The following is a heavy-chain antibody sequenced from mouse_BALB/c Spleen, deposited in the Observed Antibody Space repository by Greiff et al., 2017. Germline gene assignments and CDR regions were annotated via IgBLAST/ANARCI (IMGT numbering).Heavy chain of an antibody. D-gene: IGHD3-1*01. J-gene: IGHJ1*01. V-gene: IGHV5-12-1*01. CDR2: ISSGGGST. Sequence: EVKLMESGGGLVKPGGSLKLSCAASGFAFSSYDMSWVRQTPEKRLEWVAYISSGGGSTYYPDTVKGRFTISRDNAKNTLYLQMNSLQTDDTAMYYCARGRGYWYFDVWGAGTTVTVSS. CDR3: ARGRGYWYFDV. CDR1: GFAFSSYD.